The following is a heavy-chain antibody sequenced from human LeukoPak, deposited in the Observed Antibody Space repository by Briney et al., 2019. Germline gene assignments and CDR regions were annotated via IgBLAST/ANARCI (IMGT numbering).Heavy chain of an antibody. CDR1: GYTFTSYA. J-gene: IGHJ3*02. CDR3: ARGGKTMITMVRGVLASRDAFDI. Sequence: GASVKVSCKASGYTFTSYAMHWVRQAPGQGLEWMGWINPNSGGTKYGQKFQGRVTMTRDTSISTAYMDLSRLRSDDTAVYYCARGGKTMITMVRGVLASRDAFDIWGKGTMVTVSS. D-gene: IGHD3-10*01. V-gene: IGHV1-2*02. CDR2: INPNSGGT.